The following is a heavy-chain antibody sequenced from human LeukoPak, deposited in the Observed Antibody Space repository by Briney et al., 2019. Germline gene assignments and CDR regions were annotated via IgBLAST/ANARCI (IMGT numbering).Heavy chain of an antibody. J-gene: IGHJ4*02. D-gene: IGHD3-10*01. V-gene: IGHV4-39*01. CDR2: IYYSGST. Sequence: SETLSLTCTVSGGSISSSSYYWGWLRQPPGKGLEWIGSIYYSGSTYYNPSLKSRVTISVDTSKNQFSLKLSSVTAADTAVYYCARRNYGSGRSDYWGQGTLVTVSS. CDR3: ARRNYGSGRSDY. CDR1: GGSISSSSYY.